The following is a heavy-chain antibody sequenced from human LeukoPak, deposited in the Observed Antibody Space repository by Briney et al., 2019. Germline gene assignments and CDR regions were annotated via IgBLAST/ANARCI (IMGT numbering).Heavy chain of an antibody. J-gene: IGHJ4*02. V-gene: IGHV3-30*18. CDR3: AKGGRWIQLWRLFDY. D-gene: IGHD5-18*01. CDR1: GFTFSSYG. CDR2: ISVDGSNE. Sequence: GGSLRLSCAASGFTFSSYGMHWVRQAPGKGLEWVAVISVDGSNEYYADSVKGRFTISRDNSKNTLYLQMNSLRAEDTAVYYCAKGGRWIQLWRLFDYWGQGTLVTVSS.